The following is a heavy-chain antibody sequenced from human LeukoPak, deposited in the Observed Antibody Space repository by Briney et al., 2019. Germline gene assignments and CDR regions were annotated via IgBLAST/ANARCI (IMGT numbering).Heavy chain of an antibody. Sequence: GGSLRLSCVASGFTFSTYAMSWVRQAPGKGLERVSTITSSGGGAYYADSVKGRFTISRDKSNNTLYLQMNSLRTEDTAQYYCAKVSGYLYYFDYWGQGTLVTVSS. CDR2: ITSSGGGA. V-gene: IGHV3-23*01. J-gene: IGHJ4*02. D-gene: IGHD3-22*01. CDR3: AKVSGYLYYFDY. CDR1: GFTFSTYA.